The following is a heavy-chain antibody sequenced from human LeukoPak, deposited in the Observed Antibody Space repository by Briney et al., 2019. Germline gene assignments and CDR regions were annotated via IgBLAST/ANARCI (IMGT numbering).Heavy chain of an antibody. CDR2: IRYDGSNK. CDR3: AKDEKYYDFRYYMDV. D-gene: IGHD3-3*01. Sequence: PGGPLRLSCAASGFTFSSYGMHWVRQAPGKGLEWVAFIRYDGSNKYYADSVKGRFTISRDNSKNTLYLQMNSLRAEDTAAYYCAKDEKYYDFRYYMDVWGKGTTVTVSS. CDR1: GFTFSSYG. J-gene: IGHJ6*03. V-gene: IGHV3-30*02.